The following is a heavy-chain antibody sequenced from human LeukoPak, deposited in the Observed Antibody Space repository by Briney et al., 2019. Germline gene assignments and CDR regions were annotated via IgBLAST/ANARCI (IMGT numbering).Heavy chain of an antibody. CDR1: GFTFSSYE. D-gene: IGHD5-24*01. CDR3: AKGRWLQPWD. CDR2: ISSSSSSTI. J-gene: IGHJ4*02. V-gene: IGHV3-48*01. Sequence: GGSLRLSCAASGFTFSSYEMNWVRQAPGKGLEWVSYISSSSSSTIYYADSVKGRFTISRDNSKNTLYLQMNSLRAEDTAVYYCAKGRWLQPWDWGQGTLVTVFS.